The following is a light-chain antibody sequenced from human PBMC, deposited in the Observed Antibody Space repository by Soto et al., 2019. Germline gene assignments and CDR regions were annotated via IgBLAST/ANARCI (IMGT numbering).Light chain of an antibody. CDR3: SSYTSSSTRV. CDR2: DVS. CDR1: SSDVGGYNY. Sequence: QSALTQPASVSGSPGQSITISCTGTSSDVGGYNYVSWYQQHPGKAPKLMIYDVSNRHSGVSNRFSGSKSGNTASLSISGLQDEDEADYYCSSYTSSSTRVFGTGTKVTVL. J-gene: IGLJ1*01. V-gene: IGLV2-14*01.